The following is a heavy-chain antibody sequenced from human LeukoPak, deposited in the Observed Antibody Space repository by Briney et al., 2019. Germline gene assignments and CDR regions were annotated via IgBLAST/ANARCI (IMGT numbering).Heavy chain of an antibody. J-gene: IGHJ4*02. Sequence: GGSLRLSCAASGFTVSSNYMSWVRQAPGKGLEWVSVTYSGGGTYYADSVKGRFTISRDNSKNTLYLQMNSLRAEDTAVYYCARDMAGPPLFYYWGQGTLVTVSS. CDR2: TYSGGGT. CDR3: ARDMAGPPLFYY. CDR1: GFTVSSNY. D-gene: IGHD6-19*01. V-gene: IGHV3-53*01.